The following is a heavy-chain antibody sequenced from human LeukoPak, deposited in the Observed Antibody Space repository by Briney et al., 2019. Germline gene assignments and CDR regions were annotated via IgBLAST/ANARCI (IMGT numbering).Heavy chain of an antibody. V-gene: IGHV3-23*01. Sequence: GGSLRLSCAASGFTFSSYAMSWVRQAPGKGLEWVSGMSGSGGTTYYADSEKGRFTISRDNSKNTLYLQLNSLRAEDTAVYYCAKDQWGAIRGEFDYGGQGTLVTVSS. CDR2: MSGSGGTT. J-gene: IGHJ4*02. CDR1: GFTFSSYA. D-gene: IGHD3-10*01. CDR3: AKDQWGAIRGEFDY.